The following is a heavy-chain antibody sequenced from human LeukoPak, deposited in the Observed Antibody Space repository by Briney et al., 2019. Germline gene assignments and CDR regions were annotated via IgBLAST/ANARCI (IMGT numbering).Heavy chain of an antibody. J-gene: IGHJ4*02. CDR2: IKQDGSEK. Sequence: GGSLRLSCAASGFTFSSYWMSWVRQAPGKGLEWVANIKQDGSEKYYVDSVKGRFTISRDNAKNSLYLQMNSLRAEDTAVYYCARDLTYCSGGSCYDGPFDYWGRGTLVTVSS. D-gene: IGHD2-15*01. V-gene: IGHV3-7*01. CDR1: GFTFSSYW. CDR3: ARDLTYCSGGSCYDGPFDY.